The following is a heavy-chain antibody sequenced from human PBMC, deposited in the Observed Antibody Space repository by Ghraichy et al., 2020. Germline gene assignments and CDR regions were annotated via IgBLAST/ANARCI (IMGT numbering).Heavy chain of an antibody. CDR2: IKQDGSEK. CDR3: ACYDIFWGPASDAFDI. CDR1: GFTFSSYW. D-gene: IGHD3-9*01. V-gene: IGHV3-7*01. J-gene: IGHJ3*02. Sequence: GGSLRLSCAASGFTFSSYWMSWVRQAPGKGLEWVANIKQDGSEKYYVDSVKGRFTISRDNAKNSLYLQMNSLRAEDTAVYYCACYDIFWGPASDAFDIWGQGTMVTVSS.